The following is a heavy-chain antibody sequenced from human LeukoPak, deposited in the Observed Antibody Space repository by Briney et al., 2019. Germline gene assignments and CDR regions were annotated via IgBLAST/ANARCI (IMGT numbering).Heavy chain of an antibody. J-gene: IGHJ4*02. V-gene: IGHV4-59*11. Sequence: SETLSLTCTVSGGSISSHYWSWIRQPPGKGLEWIGYIYYSGSTNYNPSLKSRVTISVDTSKNQFSLKLSSVTAADTAVYYCARRELLRGFNYWGQGTLVTVSS. CDR3: ARRELLRGFNY. CDR1: GGSISSHY. D-gene: IGHD1-26*01. CDR2: IYYSGST.